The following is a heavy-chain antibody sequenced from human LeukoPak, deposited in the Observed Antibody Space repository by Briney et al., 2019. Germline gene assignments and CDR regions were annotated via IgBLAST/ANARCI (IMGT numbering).Heavy chain of an antibody. CDR1: GFTFSSYA. CDR2: ISGSGGST. V-gene: IGHV3-23*01. CDR3: AKGAGYSSGWYVGY. Sequence: GGSLRLSCAASGFTFSSYAMSWVRQAPGKGLEWVSAISGSGGSTYYADSVKGRFTISRDNSKNTLYLQMNSPRAEDTAVYYCAKGAGYSSGWYVGYWGQGTLVTVSS. D-gene: IGHD6-19*01. J-gene: IGHJ4*02.